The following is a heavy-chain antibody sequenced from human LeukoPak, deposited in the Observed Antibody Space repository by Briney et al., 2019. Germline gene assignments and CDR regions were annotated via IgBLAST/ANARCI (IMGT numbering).Heavy chain of an antibody. CDR3: ARRTSTYSDY. CDR1: GFTFSNYA. V-gene: IGHV3-74*01. CDR2: INSDGSIT. D-gene: IGHD2/OR15-2a*01. J-gene: IGHJ4*02. Sequence: GGSLRLSCAASGFTFSNYAMNWVRQAPGKGLVWVSRINSDGSITSYADSAKGRFTISRDNAKNTLYLQMNSLRADDTALYYCARRTSTYSDYWGQGTLVTVSS.